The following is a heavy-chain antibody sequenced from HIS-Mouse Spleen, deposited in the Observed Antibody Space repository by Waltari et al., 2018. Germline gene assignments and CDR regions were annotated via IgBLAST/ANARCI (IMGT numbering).Heavy chain of an antibody. CDR2: ISDDGSNK. CDR3: AKDLSGSYYNYFDY. Sequence: QVQLVESGGGVVQPGRSLRLSCAASGFTFSSYGMHWVRQAPGKGLGVVAVISDDGSNKYYADSVKGRFTISRDNSKNTLYLQMNSLRAEDTAVYYCAKDLSGSYYNYFDYWGQGTLVTVSS. D-gene: IGHD1-26*01. V-gene: IGHV3-30*18. J-gene: IGHJ4*02. CDR1: GFTFSSYG.